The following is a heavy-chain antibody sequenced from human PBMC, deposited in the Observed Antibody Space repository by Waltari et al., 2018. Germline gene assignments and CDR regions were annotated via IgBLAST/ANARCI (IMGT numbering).Heavy chain of an antibody. CDR2: IYPGDSDT. Sequence: EVQLVQSGAEVTQPGESLKISCEGSGYSCTSCWCGWVRQWHGKGLEWMGIIYPGDSDTRYSPSFQGQVTISADKSISTAYLQWSSLKASDTAMYYCASNTLAAAAPYYYYYMDVWGKGTTVTVSS. V-gene: IGHV5-51*01. CDR3: ASNTLAAAAPYYYYYMDV. J-gene: IGHJ6*03. CDR1: GYSCTSCW. D-gene: IGHD6-13*01.